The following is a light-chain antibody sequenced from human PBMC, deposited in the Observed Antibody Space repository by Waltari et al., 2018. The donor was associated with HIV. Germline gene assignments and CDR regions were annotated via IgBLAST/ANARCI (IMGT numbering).Light chain of an antibody. V-gene: IGKV3-20*01. Sequence: GERVTLSCRASQSVSSSQLVWYQHKSGQPHRLLIYGASNRASGFPDRFSGSGSGTDFTLTIRRLEPEALGVYYCQHCGTSVAFGHGTKLE. CDR1: QSVSSSQ. CDR3: QHCGTSVA. CDR2: GAS. J-gene: IGKJ2*01.